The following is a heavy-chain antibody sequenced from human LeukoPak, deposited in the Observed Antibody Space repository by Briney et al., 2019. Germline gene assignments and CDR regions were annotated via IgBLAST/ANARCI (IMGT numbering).Heavy chain of an antibody. J-gene: IGHJ3*02. CDR3: ARWSYYYDSSGYRSDAFDI. D-gene: IGHD3-22*01. V-gene: IGHV4-59*08. Sequence: SETLSLTCTVSGGSISSYYWSWIRQPPGKGLEWIGYIYYGGSTNYNPSLKSRVTISVDTSKNQFSLKLSSVTAADTAVYYCARWSYYYDSSGYRSDAFDIWGQGTMVTVSS. CDR1: GGSISSYY. CDR2: IYYGGST.